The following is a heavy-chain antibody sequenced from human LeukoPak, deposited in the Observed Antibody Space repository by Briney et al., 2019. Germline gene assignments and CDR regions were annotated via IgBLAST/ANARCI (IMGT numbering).Heavy chain of an antibody. CDR2: LKQDESEK. CDR1: GFTFSTYW. D-gene: IGHD3-22*01. CDR3: ASHVSDYYDSSGYLDY. V-gene: IGHV3-7*02. J-gene: IGHJ4*02. Sequence: GGSLRLSCAASGFTFSTYWMSWVRQAPGKGLEWVASLKQDESEKHYVDSVKGRFTISRDNAKNSLYLQMNSLRAEDTAVYYCASHVSDYYDSSGYLDYWGQGTLVTVSS.